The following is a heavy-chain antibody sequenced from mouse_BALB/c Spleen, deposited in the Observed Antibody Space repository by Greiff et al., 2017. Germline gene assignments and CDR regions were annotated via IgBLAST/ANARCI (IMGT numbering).Heavy chain of an antibody. CDR1: GYAFSSYW. CDR3: ARTYGSSYYYAMDY. J-gene: IGHJ4*01. Sequence: QQQSGAELVRPGSSVKISCKASGYAFSSYWMNWVKQRPGQGLEWIGQIYPGDGDTNYNGKFKGKATLTADKSSSTAYMQLSSLTSEDSAVYFCARTYGSSYYYAMDYWGQGTSVTVSS. CDR2: IYPGDGDT. D-gene: IGHD1-1*01. V-gene: IGHV1-80*01.